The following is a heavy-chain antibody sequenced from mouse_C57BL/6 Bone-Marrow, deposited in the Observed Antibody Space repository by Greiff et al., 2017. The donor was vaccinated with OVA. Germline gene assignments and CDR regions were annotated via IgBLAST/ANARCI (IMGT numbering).Heavy chain of an antibody. CDR3: ALGYQFSHWYFDV. V-gene: IGHV14-3*01. CDR1: GFNIKNTY. D-gene: IGHD2-2*01. J-gene: IGHJ1*03. CDR2: IDPANGNT. Sequence: EVKLVESVAELVRPGASVKLSCTASGFNIKNTYMHWVKQRPEQGLEWIGRIDPANGNTKYAPKFQGKATITADTSSNTAYLQLSSLTSEDTAIYYCALGYQFSHWYFDVWGTGTTVTVSS.